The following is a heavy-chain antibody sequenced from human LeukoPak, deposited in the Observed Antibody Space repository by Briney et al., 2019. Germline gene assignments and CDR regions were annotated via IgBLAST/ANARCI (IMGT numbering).Heavy chain of an antibody. J-gene: IGHJ4*02. D-gene: IGHD1-1*01. Sequence: GGSLRLSCAASGFTFSDYYMSWGRQAPGKGLEWVSYISGSSGYIKYADSVKGRFTISRDNAKNSLYLQVNSLRAEDTAVYYCARGTGTTAYFDYWGQGTPVTVSS. CDR1: GFTFSDYY. V-gene: IGHV3-11*06. CDR2: ISGSSGYI. CDR3: ARGTGTTAYFDY.